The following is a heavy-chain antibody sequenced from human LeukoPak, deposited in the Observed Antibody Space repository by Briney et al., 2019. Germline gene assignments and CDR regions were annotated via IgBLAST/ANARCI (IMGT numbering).Heavy chain of an antibody. Sequence: GASVKVSCKASGYTFTSYGISWVRQAPGQGLEWMGWISAYNGNTNYAQKLQGRVTMTTDTSTSTAYMELRSLRSDDTAVYYCARDPAGGSRYQTLTDYWGQGTLVTVSS. CDR2: ISAYNGNT. J-gene: IGHJ4*02. CDR1: GYTFTSYG. V-gene: IGHV1-18*01. CDR3: ARDPAGGSRYQTLTDY. D-gene: IGHD6-13*01.